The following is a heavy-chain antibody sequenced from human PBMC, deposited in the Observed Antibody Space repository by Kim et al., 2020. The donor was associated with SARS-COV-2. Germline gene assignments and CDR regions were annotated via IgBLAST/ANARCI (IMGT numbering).Heavy chain of an antibody. CDR1: GGSISSGAYY. V-gene: IGHV4-31*03. Sequence: SDTLSLTCIVSGGSISSGAYYWSWIRQHPGKGLEWIAYIYYSGRTYYNPSVKSRVSISVDTSKNQFSLKLSSVTAADTAVYYCARAGVRYCSSTSCPIYFDYWGQGTLVTVSS. CDR3: ARAGVRYCSSTSCPIYFDY. J-gene: IGHJ4*02. CDR2: IYYSGRT. D-gene: IGHD2-2*01.